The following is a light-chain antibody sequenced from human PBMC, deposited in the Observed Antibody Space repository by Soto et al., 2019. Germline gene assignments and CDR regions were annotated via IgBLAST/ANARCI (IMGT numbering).Light chain of an antibody. CDR1: SGHSSYA. CDR2: LNSDGSH. J-gene: IGLJ7*01. Sequence: VLTQSPSASASLGASVKLTCTLSSGHSSYAIAWHQQQPEKGPRYLMKLNSDGSHSKGDGIPDRFSGSSSGAERYLTISRLQSEDEADYYCQTWGTGIHVFGGGTQLTVL. CDR3: QTWGTGIHV. V-gene: IGLV4-69*01.